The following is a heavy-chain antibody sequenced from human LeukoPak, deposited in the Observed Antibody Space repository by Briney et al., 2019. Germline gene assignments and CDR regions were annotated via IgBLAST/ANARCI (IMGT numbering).Heavy chain of an antibody. CDR1: GGSFSGYY. D-gene: IGHD3-10*01. CDR3: ARELRSRLWFGELLEDYFDY. J-gene: IGHJ4*02. CDR2: INHSGST. V-gene: IGHV4-34*01. Sequence: SETLSLTCAVYGGSFSGYYWSWIRQPPGKGLEWIGEINHSGSTNYNPSLKSRVTISVDTSKNQFSLKLSSVTAADTAVYYCARELRSRLWFGELLEDYFDYWGQGTLVTVSS.